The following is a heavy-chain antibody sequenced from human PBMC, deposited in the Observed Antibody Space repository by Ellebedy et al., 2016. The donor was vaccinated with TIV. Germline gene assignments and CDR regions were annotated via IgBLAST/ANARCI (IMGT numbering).Heavy chain of an antibody. CDR2: IKQDGTEK. CDR3: ARIWEYCGGDCYSGYFDH. J-gene: IGHJ4*02. Sequence: GESLKISXTASGFTFGDYAMSWFRQAPGKGLEWVANIKQDGTEKYYVDSVKGRFTISRDNAKNSLYLQMNSLRAEDTAVYYCARIWEYCGGDCYSGYFDHWGQGTLVTVSS. CDR1: GFTFGDYA. D-gene: IGHD2-21*02. V-gene: IGHV3-7*01.